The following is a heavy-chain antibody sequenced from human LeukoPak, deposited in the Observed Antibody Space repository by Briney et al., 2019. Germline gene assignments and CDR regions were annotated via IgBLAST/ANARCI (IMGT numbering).Heavy chain of an antibody. CDR2: VITSGGT. Sequence: PSETLSLTCAVYGGSFSGYYWSWIRQPPGKGLEWIGRVITSGGTNYTPSLKSRVTISVTTSKNQFSLKLSSVTAADTAVYFCASSNWLRDANFDSWGQGTLVTVSS. CDR1: GGSFSGYY. J-gene: IGHJ4*02. V-gene: IGHV4-34*12. CDR3: ASSNWLRDANFDS. D-gene: IGHD5-12*01.